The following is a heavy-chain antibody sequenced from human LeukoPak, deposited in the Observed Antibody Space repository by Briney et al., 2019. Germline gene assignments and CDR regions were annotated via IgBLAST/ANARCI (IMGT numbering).Heavy chain of an antibody. CDR1: AFTSSSSA. CDR3: AKDWAV. Sequence: GGSLRLSCAAAAFTSSSSAISWVRQAPGKGLEWVSAISGSGDNTYYADSVKGRFTISRDNSKNTVYLQMNSLRAEDTALYYCAKDWAVWGQGTTVTVSS. D-gene: IGHD3-16*01. CDR2: ISGSGDNT. J-gene: IGHJ6*02. V-gene: IGHV3-23*01.